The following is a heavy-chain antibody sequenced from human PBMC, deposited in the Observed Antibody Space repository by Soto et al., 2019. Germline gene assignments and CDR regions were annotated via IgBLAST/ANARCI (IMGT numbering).Heavy chain of an antibody. CDR2: ISYDGSNK. CDR3: ARDAGRYYDFWSGYFTSYGMDV. D-gene: IGHD3-3*01. CDR1: GFTFSSYA. Sequence: GGSLRLSCAASGFTFSSYAMHWVRQAPGKGLEWVAVISYDGSNKYNADSVKGRFTISRDNSKNTLYLQMNSLRAEDTAVYYCARDAGRYYDFWSGYFTSYGMDVWGQGTTVTVPS. J-gene: IGHJ6*02. V-gene: IGHV3-30-3*01.